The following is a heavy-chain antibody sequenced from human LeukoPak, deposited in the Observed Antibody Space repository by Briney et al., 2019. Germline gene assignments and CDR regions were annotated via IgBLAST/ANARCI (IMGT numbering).Heavy chain of an antibody. CDR1: GYSISSGYY. V-gene: IGHV4-38-2*02. CDR3: ARVRSFEIDY. J-gene: IGHJ4*02. Sequence: PSETLSLTCTVSGYSISSGYYWGWIRQPPGKGLEWIGEINHSGSTNYNPSLKSRVTISVDTSKNQFSLKLSSVTAADTAVYYCARVRSFEIDYWGQGTLVTVSS. CDR2: INHSGST.